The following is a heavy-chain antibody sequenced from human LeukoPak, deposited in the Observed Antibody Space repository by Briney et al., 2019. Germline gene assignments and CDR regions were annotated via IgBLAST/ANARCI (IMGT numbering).Heavy chain of an antibody. J-gene: IGHJ4*02. Sequence: PSETLSLTCAVYGGSFSGYYWSWIRQPPGKGLEWIGYIYYTGSTNYNSSLESRVTISVDASKNQFSLKLSSVTAADTAVYYCARGLGSGSHSPFDYWGQGTLVTVSS. D-gene: IGHD1-26*01. CDR2: IYYTGST. V-gene: IGHV4-59*01. CDR3: ARGLGSGSHSPFDY. CDR1: GGSFSGYY.